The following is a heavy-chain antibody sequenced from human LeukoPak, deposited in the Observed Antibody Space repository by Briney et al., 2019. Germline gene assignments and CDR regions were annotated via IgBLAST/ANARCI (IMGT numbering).Heavy chain of an antibody. V-gene: IGHV3-7*01. J-gene: IGHJ4*02. Sequence: GGSLRLSCAASGFTFSRYWMSWVRQAPGKGLEWVANIDQDGSEKYYVDSVKGRFTISKDNAKNSLFLQMNSLRVDDTAVYYCARIIGGTSAAISYWGQGTLDTVSS. CDR1: GFTFSRYW. CDR2: IDQDGSEK. D-gene: IGHD2/OR15-2a*01. CDR3: ARIIGGTSAAISY.